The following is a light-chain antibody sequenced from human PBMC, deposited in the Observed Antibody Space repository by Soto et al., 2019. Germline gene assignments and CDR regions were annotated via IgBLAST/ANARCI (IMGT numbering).Light chain of an antibody. CDR3: QVGDRSSDHHVL. J-gene: IGLJ2*01. V-gene: IGLV3-21*02. CDR1: NIGSKS. CDR2: DVS. Sequence: SYELTQPPSVSVAPGQTARITGGGKNIGSKSVHWYQQKPCQAPVLVVYDVSDRPSGIPERFSGSNSGNTATLTISRVEAGDEADYYCQVGDRSSDHHVLFGGGTQLTVL.